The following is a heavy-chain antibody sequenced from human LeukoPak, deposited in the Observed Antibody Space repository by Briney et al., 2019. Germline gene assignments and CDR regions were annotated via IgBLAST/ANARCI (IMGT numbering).Heavy chain of an antibody. D-gene: IGHD3-10*01. CDR2: ISSSSSYI. V-gene: IGHV3-21*01. CDR3: AKSLSKSWFGELFEAVDY. J-gene: IGHJ4*02. CDR1: GFTFSSYS. Sequence: GGSLRLSCAASGFTFSSYSMNWVRQAPGKGLEWVSSISSSSSYIYYADSVKGRFTISRDNAKNSLYLQMNSLRAEDTAVYYCAKSLSKSWFGELFEAVDYWGQGTLVTVSS.